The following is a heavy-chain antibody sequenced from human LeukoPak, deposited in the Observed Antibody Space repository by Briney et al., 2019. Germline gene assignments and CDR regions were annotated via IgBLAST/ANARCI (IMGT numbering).Heavy chain of an antibody. CDR2: ISSSSYT. J-gene: IGHJ5*02. CDR1: GFTFSDYY. V-gene: IGHV3-11*06. CDR3: ARDLCYYGSGSYCNGYNWFDP. D-gene: IGHD3-10*01. Sequence: GGSLRLSCAASGFTFSDYYMSWIRQAPGKGLEWVSYISSSSYTNYADSVKGRFTISRDNAKNPLYLQMNSLRAEDTAVYYCARDLCYYGSGSYCNGYNWFDPWGQGTLVTVSS.